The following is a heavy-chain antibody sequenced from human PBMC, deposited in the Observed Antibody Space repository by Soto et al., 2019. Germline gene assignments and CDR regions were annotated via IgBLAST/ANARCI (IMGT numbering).Heavy chain of an antibody. J-gene: IGHJ4*02. CDR2: ISAYNGNT. CDR3: ARVAPYYDYVWGSYRTKGPFDY. V-gene: IGHV1-18*01. D-gene: IGHD3-16*01. CDR1: GYTFTSYG. Sequence: QVQLVQSGAEVKKPGASVKVSCKASGYTFTSYGISWVRQAPGQGLEWMGWISAYNGNTNYAQKLQGRVTMTTDTSTNTAYMELRSLRSDDTAVYYCARVAPYYDYVWGSYRTKGPFDYWGQGTLVTVSS.